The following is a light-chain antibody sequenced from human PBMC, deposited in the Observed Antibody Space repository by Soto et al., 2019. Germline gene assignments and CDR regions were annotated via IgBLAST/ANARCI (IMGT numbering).Light chain of an antibody. CDR2: EVN. Sequence: QSVLTQPPSVYGSPGQSVTISCTGTSSDVGSYNRLSWYQQPPGTAPTLIMYEVNTRPSGVPDRFSGSKSGSTASLTISGLQAEDEADYYCSLYISGSTDVFGTGTKVTVL. V-gene: IGLV2-18*01. CDR1: SSDVGSYNR. CDR3: SLYISGSTDV. J-gene: IGLJ1*01.